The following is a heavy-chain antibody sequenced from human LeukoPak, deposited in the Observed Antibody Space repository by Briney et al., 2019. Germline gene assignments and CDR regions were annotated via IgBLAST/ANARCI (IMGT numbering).Heavy chain of an antibody. D-gene: IGHD3-22*01. Sequence: GGSLRLSCAASGFTFSTNGMHWVRQAPGKGLEWVAFIRYDGRNTHYADSVKGRFTISRDNSKNTLYLQMNSLRAEDTAMYYCAKVVRYYYDSSGSALDYWGQGTLVTVSS. CDR2: IRYDGRNT. V-gene: IGHV3-30*02. CDR3: AKVVRYYYDSSGSALDY. J-gene: IGHJ4*02. CDR1: GFTFSTNG.